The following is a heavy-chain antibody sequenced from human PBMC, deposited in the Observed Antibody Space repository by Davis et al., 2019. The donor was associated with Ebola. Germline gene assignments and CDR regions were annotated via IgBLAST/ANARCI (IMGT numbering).Heavy chain of an antibody. J-gene: IGHJ2*01. CDR2: IYPGDSDT. D-gene: IGHD3-22*01. V-gene: IGHV5-51*01. CDR3: ARQPIYYGGFFDL. Sequence: GESLKISCKGSGYSFTSYWIGWVRQMPGKGLEWIGIIYPGDSDTRYSPSFQGQVTISADKSISTAYLQWSSLKASDTAMYYCARQPIYYGGFFDLWGRGTLVTVSS. CDR1: GYSFTSYW.